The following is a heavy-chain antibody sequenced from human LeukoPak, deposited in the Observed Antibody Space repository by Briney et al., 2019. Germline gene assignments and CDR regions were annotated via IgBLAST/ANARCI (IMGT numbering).Heavy chain of an antibody. D-gene: IGHD1-26*01. V-gene: IGHV4-61*02. CDR3: AGESGSYSVLDAFDI. J-gene: IGHJ3*02. CDR2: IYTSGST. CDR1: GGSISSGSYY. Sequence: TSETLSLTCTVSGGSISSGSYYWSWIRQPAGKGLEWIGRIYTSGSTNYNPSLKSRVTISVDTSKNQFSLKLSSVTAADTAVYYCAGESGSYSVLDAFDIWGQGTMVTVSS.